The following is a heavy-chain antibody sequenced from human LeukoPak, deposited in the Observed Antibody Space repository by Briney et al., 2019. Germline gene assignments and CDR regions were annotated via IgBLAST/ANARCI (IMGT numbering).Heavy chain of an antibody. CDR2: IYHSGST. CDR3: ATRRDGYKNSLDAFDI. V-gene: IGHV4-30-2*01. J-gene: IGHJ3*02. D-gene: IGHD5-24*01. Sequence: PSETLSLTCAVSGGSISSGGYSWSWIRQPPGKGLEWIGYIYHSGSTYYNPSLKSRVTISVDRSKNQFSLKLSSVTAADTAVYYCATRRDGYKNSLDAFDIWGQGTMVTVSS. CDR1: GGSISSGGYS.